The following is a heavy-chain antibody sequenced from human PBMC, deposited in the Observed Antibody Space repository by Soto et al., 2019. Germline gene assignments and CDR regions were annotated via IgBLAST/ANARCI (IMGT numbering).Heavy chain of an antibody. V-gene: IGHV4-34*01. J-gene: IGHJ5*02. CDR3: ARRQRYYYGSGSPQLLKLGFDP. CDR1: GGSFSGYY. Sequence: SETLSLTCAVYGGSFSGYYWSWIRQPPGKGLEWIGEINHSGSTNYNPSLKSRVTISVDTSKNQFSLKLSSVTAADTAVYYCARRQRYYYGSGSPQLLKLGFDPWGQGTLVTVSS. D-gene: IGHD3-10*01. CDR2: INHSGST.